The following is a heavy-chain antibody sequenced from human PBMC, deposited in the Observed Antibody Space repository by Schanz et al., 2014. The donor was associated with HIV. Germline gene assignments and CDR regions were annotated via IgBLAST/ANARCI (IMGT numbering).Heavy chain of an antibody. D-gene: IGHD3-22*01. CDR1: GFSFDSFG. J-gene: IGHJ6*02. V-gene: IGHV3-30*18. CDR2: ISYDGVNK. CDR3: AKDGNLYDSRYRGKGNYYHYYGMDV. Sequence: VQLLDSGGGLVQPGGSLRLSCVASGFSFDSFGMHWVRQAPGKGLEWVAVISYDGVNKHFADSVKGRFTISRDNSKNTLYLQVKRLRTEDTAVYFCAKDGNLYDSRYRGKGNYYHYYGMDVWGQGTTVTVS.